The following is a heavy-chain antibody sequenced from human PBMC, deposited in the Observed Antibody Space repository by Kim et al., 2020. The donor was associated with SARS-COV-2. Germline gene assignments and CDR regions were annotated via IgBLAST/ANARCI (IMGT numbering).Heavy chain of an antibody. CDR3: ATTYPGVGGRPVGHFDY. CDR2: IYYSGST. V-gene: IGHV4-59*01. D-gene: IGHD3-16*01. J-gene: IGHJ4*02. Sequence: SETLSRTCTVSGGSISSYYWSWIRQPPGKGLEWIGYIYYSGSTNYNPSLKSRVTISVDTSKNQFSLKLSSVTAADTAVYYCATTYPGVGGRPVGHFDYWGQGTLVTVSS. CDR1: GGSISSYY.